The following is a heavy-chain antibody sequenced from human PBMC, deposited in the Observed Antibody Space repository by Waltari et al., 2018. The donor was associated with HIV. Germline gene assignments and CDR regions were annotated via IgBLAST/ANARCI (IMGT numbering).Heavy chain of an antibody. J-gene: IGHJ4*02. CDR3: AKVSEGRTTFDY. Sequence: QEQLVESGGGLVKPGGSLRLSCAASGFTFSDFHMTWIRQAPGKGPEWVSYISKGADTIYYVDSVKGRFSIARDNGGNAVYLQMNSLRSDDTAVYYCAKVSEGRTTFDYWGQGTLVTVSS. CDR1: GFTFSDFH. CDR2: ISKGADTI. V-gene: IGHV3-11*01. D-gene: IGHD1-26*01.